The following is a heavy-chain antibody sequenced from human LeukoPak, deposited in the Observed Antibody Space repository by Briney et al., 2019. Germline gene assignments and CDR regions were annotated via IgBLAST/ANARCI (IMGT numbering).Heavy chain of an antibody. Sequence: GGSLRLSCAASGFTVSSNYMSWVRQAPGKGLEWVSVIYSGGSTYYADSVKGRFTISRDNSKNTLYLQMNSLRAEDTAVYYCAKAAPAEVMTGYYDYWGQGTLVTVSS. D-gene: IGHD3-9*01. V-gene: IGHV3-66*02. CDR2: IYSGGST. CDR3: AKAAPAEVMTGYYDY. CDR1: GFTVSSNY. J-gene: IGHJ4*02.